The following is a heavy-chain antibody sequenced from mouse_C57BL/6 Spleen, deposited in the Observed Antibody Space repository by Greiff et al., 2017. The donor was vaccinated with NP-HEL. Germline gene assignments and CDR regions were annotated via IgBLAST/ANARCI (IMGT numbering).Heavy chain of an antibody. Sequence: QVQLQQSGAELVKPGASVKMSCKASGYTFTSYWITWVKQRPGQGLEWIGDIYPGSGSTNYNEKFTSKATLTVDTSSSTAYMQRSSLTSEDSAVYYCSRWLLRGDYYAMDYWGQGTSVTVSS. CDR1: GYTFTSYW. V-gene: IGHV1-55*01. J-gene: IGHJ4*01. CDR2: IYPGSGST. D-gene: IGHD2-3*01. CDR3: SRWLLRGDYYAMDY.